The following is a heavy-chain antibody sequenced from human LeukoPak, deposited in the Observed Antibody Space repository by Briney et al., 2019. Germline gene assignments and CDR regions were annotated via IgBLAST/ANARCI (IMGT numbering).Heavy chain of an antibody. Sequence: GGSLRLSCGASGFTFNSYAVSWVRQAPGKGLEWVSAISGSGGGTYYADSVKGRFTISRDNSKNTVYLQMNSLSTEDTALYYCAKTTSGYSSGRYPGWPVDCWGQGTLVTVSS. J-gene: IGHJ4*02. CDR1: GFTFNSYA. CDR2: ISGSGGGT. D-gene: IGHD6-19*01. CDR3: AKTTSGYSSGRYPGWPVDC. V-gene: IGHV3-23*01.